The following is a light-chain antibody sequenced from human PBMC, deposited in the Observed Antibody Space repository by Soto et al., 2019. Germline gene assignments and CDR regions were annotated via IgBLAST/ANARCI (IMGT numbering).Light chain of an antibody. CDR1: QSVTSNY. Sequence: EIVLTQSPGTLSLSPGERATLSCRASQSVTSNYLAWYQQKPGQAPRLLIYGASSRASGIPDRFSGSGSGTDFTLIISRLEPEDFAVYYCQRYGSSPWTFGQGTKVEIK. J-gene: IGKJ1*01. CDR3: QRYGSSPWT. V-gene: IGKV3-20*01. CDR2: GAS.